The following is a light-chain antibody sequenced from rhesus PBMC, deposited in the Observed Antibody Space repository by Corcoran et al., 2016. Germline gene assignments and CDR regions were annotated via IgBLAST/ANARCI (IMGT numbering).Light chain of an antibody. V-gene: IGKV2-104*02. CDR2: EVS. Sequence: DIVMTQTPLSLPVTPGEPASISCRASQSLLDREDGNTYLDWYLQKPGQSPPLLIYEVSNRASGVPDRFSGSGSDTDFTLKISRVEAEDFGVYYCMQALEFPYSFGQGTKVEIK. J-gene: IGKJ2*01. CDR3: MQALEFPYS. CDR1: QSLLDREDGNTY.